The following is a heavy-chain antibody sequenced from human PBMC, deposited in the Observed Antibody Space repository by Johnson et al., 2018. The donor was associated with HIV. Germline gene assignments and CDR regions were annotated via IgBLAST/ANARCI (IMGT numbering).Heavy chain of an antibody. V-gene: IGHV3-9*01. CDR3: GSFNDAFDI. CDR2: ISWNSGSI. Sequence: VQLVESGGGVVQPGRSLRLSCAASGFTFDDYAMHWVRQAPGKGLEWVSGISWNSGSIGYADSVKGRFTISRDNAKNSLYLQMNSLRAVDTALYYCGSFNDAFDIWGQGTIVTVSS. CDR1: GFTFDDYA. J-gene: IGHJ3*02. D-gene: IGHD1-26*01.